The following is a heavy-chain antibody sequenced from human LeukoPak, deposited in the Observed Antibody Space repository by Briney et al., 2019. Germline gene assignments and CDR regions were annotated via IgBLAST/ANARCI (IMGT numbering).Heavy chain of an antibody. Sequence: KPSETLSLTCTVSGGSISYYYWSWIRQPPGKGLEWIGYIYYSGSTNYNPSLKSRVTISVDTSKNQFSLKLNSVTAADTAVYYCARSNYCGGDCYSWDSWGQGTLVTVSS. CDR3: ARSNYCGGDCYSWDS. J-gene: IGHJ4*02. CDR2: IYYSGST. V-gene: IGHV4-59*08. CDR1: GGSISYYY. D-gene: IGHD2-21*02.